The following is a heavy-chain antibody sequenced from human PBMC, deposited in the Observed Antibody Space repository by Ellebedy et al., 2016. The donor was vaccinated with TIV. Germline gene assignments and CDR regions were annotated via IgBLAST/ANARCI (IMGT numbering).Heavy chain of an antibody. CDR2: FDPEDGET. V-gene: IGHV1-24*01. CDR1: GYTLTELS. Sequence: ASVKVSXKVSGYTLTELSMHWVRQAPGKGLEWMGGFDPEDGETIYAQKFQGRVTMTEDTSTDTAYMELSSLRSEDTAVYYCARTWTSVRGVLDVWGQGTTISVSS. J-gene: IGHJ6*02. D-gene: IGHD3-10*01. CDR3: ARTWTSVRGVLDV.